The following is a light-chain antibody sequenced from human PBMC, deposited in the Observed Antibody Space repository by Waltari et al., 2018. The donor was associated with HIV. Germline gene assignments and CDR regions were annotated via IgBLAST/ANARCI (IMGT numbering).Light chain of an antibody. CDR3: QTWGTGIWV. CDR1: CEHTPSA. CDR2: VNSDGSH. V-gene: IGLV4-69*01. Sequence: LPQSLSASDSLGASVNLPCTLHCEHTPSALASHQQQPQIGPPHSMKVNSDGSHNKGAGIPDRFSGSSSGAERYLTIAGLQSGDEADYYCQTWGTGIWVFGGGTKLTVL. J-gene: IGLJ3*02.